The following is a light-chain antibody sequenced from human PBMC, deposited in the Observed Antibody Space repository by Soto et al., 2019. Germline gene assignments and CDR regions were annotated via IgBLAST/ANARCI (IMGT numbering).Light chain of an antibody. J-gene: IGLJ1*01. CDR1: SSNIGAGYD. Sequence: QSVLTQPLSVSGAPGQRVTISCTGSSSNIGAGYDVHWYQQLPGTAPKLLIYGNSNRPSGVPDRFSGSKSGTSASLAITGLQAEDEADYYCQSYDSSLSGNYVFGTGTKVTVL. CDR3: QSYDSSLSGNYV. V-gene: IGLV1-40*01. CDR2: GNS.